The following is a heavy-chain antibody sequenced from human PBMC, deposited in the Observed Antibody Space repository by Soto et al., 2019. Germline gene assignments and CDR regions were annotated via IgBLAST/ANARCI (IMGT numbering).Heavy chain of an antibody. V-gene: IGHV3-15*01. CDR3: TTAPDPDFDY. CDR1: GFTFSNAW. J-gene: IGHJ4*02. CDR2: IKSKTDGGTT. Sequence: PXXSLRLTCAASGFTFSNAWMSWVPQAPGKGLEWVGRIKSKTDGGTTDYAAPVKGRFTISRDDSKNTLYLQMNSLKTEDTAVYYCTTAPDPDFDYWGQGTLVTVSS.